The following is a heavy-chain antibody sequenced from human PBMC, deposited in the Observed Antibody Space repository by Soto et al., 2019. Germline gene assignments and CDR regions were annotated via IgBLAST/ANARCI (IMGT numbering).Heavy chain of an antibody. J-gene: IGHJ4*02. V-gene: IGHV1-3*05. Sequence: QVQLVQSGAEEKKPGASVKVSCKASGYTFTSCAMHWVRQAPGQRLEWMGWINAGNGNTKYSQKFQGRVTITRDTSASTAYMELSSLRSEDTAVYYCARSIVVVTALGYWGQGTLVTVSS. D-gene: IGHD2-21*02. CDR1: GYTFTSCA. CDR2: INAGNGNT. CDR3: ARSIVVVTALGY.